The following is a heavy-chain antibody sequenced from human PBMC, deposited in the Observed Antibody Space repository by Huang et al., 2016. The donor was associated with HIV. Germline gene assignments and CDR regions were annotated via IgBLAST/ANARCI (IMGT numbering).Heavy chain of an antibody. V-gene: IGHV3-49*03. CDR2: IRNNDFAGAT. D-gene: IGHD4-17*01. Sequence: LSWFRQAPGKGLEWLAVIRNNDFAGATDFAASVEDRFSISRDDSKNIAYLHMKNVRTEDTGIYFCTRDRFDYGPLWGRGTLVTVSS. J-gene: IGHJ4*02. CDR3: TRDRFDYGPL.